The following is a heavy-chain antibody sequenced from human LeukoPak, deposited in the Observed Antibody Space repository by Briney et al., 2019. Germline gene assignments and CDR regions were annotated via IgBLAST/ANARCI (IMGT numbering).Heavy chain of an antibody. CDR3: ARDPDQIVGANFDY. Sequence: PGGSLRLSCAASGFTFRSYWMNWVRQAPGKGLEWVANIKQDGSGKYYVDSVKGRFTISRDNAKNSLYLQMNSLRAEDTAVYYCARDPDQIVGANFDYWGQGTLVTASS. CDR2: IKQDGSGK. D-gene: IGHD1-26*01. V-gene: IGHV3-7*01. CDR1: GFTFRSYW. J-gene: IGHJ4*02.